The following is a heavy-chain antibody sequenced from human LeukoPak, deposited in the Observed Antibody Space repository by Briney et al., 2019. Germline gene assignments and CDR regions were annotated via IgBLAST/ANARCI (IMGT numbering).Heavy chain of an antibody. Sequence: GGSLRLSCAASGFTASSNYMSWVRQAPGKGLEWVSVIYSGGSTYYADSVKGRFTISRDNSKNTLYLQMNSLRAEDTAVYYCATGGYCSSTSCSIQFDYWGQGTLVTVSS. D-gene: IGHD2-2*01. CDR3: ATGGYCSSTSCSIQFDY. J-gene: IGHJ4*02. V-gene: IGHV3-66*01. CDR1: GFTASSNY. CDR2: IYSGGST.